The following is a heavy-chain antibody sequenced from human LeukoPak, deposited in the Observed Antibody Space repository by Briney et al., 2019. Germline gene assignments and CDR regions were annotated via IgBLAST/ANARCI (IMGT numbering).Heavy chain of an antibody. CDR3: ARRGPDGYNSRKYYYYYMDV. J-gene: IGHJ6*03. Sequence: PGGSLRLSCAASGFTFSTFWMTWVRQAPGKGLEWVANIKQDGSEKYYVDSVKGRFTISRDNARNSLYLQMNSLRAQDTAVYYCARRGPDGYNSRKYYYYYMDVWGKGTTVIVSS. V-gene: IGHV3-7*01. CDR2: IKQDGSEK. CDR1: GFTFSTFW. D-gene: IGHD5-24*01.